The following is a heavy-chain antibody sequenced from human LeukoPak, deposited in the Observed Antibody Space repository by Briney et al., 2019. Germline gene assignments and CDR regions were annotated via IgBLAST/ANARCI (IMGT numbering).Heavy chain of an antibody. CDR2: IYHSGST. CDR3: ARGGRGRIV. V-gene: IGHV4-30-2*01. Sequence: SETLSLTCAVSGGSISSGGYSWSWIRQPPGKGLEWIGYIYHSGSTYYNPSLKGRVTISVDRSKNQFSLKLSSVTAADTAVYYCARGGRGRIVWGQGTLVTVSS. D-gene: IGHD3-16*01. J-gene: IGHJ4*02. CDR1: GGSISSGGYS.